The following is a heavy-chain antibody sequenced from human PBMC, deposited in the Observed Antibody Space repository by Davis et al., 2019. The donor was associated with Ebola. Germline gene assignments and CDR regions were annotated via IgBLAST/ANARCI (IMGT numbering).Heavy chain of an antibody. CDR1: GYTFTGYY. CDR2: ISAYNGNT. Sequence: ASVKVSCKASGYTFTGYYMHWVRQAPGQGLEWMGWISAYNGNTNYAQKLQGRVTMTTDTSTSTAYMELRSLRSDDTAVYYCARAVVPAGPFDPWGQGTLVTVSS. D-gene: IGHD2-2*01. V-gene: IGHV1-18*04. J-gene: IGHJ5*02. CDR3: ARAVVPAGPFDP.